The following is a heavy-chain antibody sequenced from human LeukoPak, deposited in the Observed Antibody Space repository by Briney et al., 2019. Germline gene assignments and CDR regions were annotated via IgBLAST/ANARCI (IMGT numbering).Heavy chain of an antibody. V-gene: IGHV4-59*01. Sequence: SETLSLTCTVSGGSISSYYWSWIRQPPGKGLEWIGYIYYSGSTNYNPSLKSRVTISVDTSKNQFSLKLSSVTAADTAVYYCARAPYYYGSGSYHTDYYYYMDVWGKGTTVTVSS. J-gene: IGHJ6*03. CDR3: ARAPYYYGSGSYHTDYYYYMDV. D-gene: IGHD3-10*01. CDR1: GGSISSYY. CDR2: IYYSGST.